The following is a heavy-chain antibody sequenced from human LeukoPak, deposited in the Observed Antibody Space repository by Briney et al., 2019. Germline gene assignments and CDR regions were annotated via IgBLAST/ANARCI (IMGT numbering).Heavy chain of an antibody. CDR1: GFTFSSYW. Sequence: GGSLRLSCAASGFTFSSYWMSWVRQAPGKGLEWVANIKQDGSEKYYVDSVKGRFTISRDNAKNSLYLQMNSLRAEDTAVYYCARDMDRSQMNWFDPWGQGTLVTVSS. J-gene: IGHJ5*02. V-gene: IGHV3-7*01. D-gene: IGHD3-10*01. CDR3: ARDMDRSQMNWFDP. CDR2: IKQDGSEK.